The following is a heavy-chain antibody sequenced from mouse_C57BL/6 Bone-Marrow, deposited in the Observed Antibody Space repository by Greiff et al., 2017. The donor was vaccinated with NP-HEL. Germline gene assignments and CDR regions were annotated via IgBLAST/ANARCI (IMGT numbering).Heavy chain of an antibody. D-gene: IGHD1-1*01. CDR1: GYAFSSSW. CDR3: ADYYGSSGDYAMDY. J-gene: IGHJ4*01. Sequence: QVQLQQSGPELVKPGASVKISCKASGYAFSSSWMNWVKQRPGKGLEWIGRIYPGDGDTNYNGKFKGKATLTADKSSSTAYMQLSSLTSEDSAVYFCADYYGSSGDYAMDYWGQGTSVTVSS. V-gene: IGHV1-82*01. CDR2: IYPGDGDT.